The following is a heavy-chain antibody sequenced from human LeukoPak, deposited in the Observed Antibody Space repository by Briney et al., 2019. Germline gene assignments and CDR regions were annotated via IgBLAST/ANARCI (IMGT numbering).Heavy chain of an antibody. D-gene: IGHD6-13*01. J-gene: IGHJ4*02. CDR3: ARSRIAAAPEDY. Sequence: GASVKVSCKASGYTFTGYYMHWVRQAPGQGLEWMGRINPNSGGTNYAQKLQGRVTMTTDTSTSTAYMELRSLRSDDTAVYYCARSRIAAAPEDYWGQGTLVTVSS. V-gene: IGHV1-2*06. CDR2: INPNSGGT. CDR1: GYTFTGYY.